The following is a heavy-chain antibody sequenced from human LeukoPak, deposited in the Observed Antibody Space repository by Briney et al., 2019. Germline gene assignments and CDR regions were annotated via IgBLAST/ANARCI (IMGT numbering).Heavy chain of an antibody. Sequence: SETLSLTCTVSGGSISSSTSYWRWLRQPAGTGLEWIGRIYTSGRTYYNPSLKSRVTISINTSKNQFSLDLTSVTAADTAVYYCARDSVTGTTRIDYWGQGTLVTVSS. CDR3: ARDSVTGTTRIDY. CDR1: GGSISSSTSY. CDR2: IYTSGRT. V-gene: IGHV4-61*02. J-gene: IGHJ4*02. D-gene: IGHD1-7*01.